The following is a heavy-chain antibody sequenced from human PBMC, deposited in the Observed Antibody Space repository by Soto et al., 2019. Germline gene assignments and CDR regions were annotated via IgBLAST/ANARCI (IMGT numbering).Heavy chain of an antibody. CDR3: ARDLVSGSDFWRAYNGGYFDY. CDR2: ISPYNGNT. V-gene: IGHV1-18*01. J-gene: IGHJ4*02. D-gene: IGHD3-3*01. Sequence: QVQLVQSGAEVKRPGASVKVSCKASGYTFRNYGITWVRQAPGQGLEWMAWISPYNGNTNYAQDLQGRVTMTTDTSTSTAYMEPRSLTYEDTAMYYCARDLVSGSDFWRAYNGGYFDYWGQGTLVTVSS. CDR1: GYTFRNYG.